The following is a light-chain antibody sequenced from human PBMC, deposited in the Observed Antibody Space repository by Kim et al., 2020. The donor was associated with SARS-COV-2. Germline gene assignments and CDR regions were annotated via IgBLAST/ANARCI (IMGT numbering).Light chain of an antibody. CDR3: QQSYSTPLT. J-gene: IGKJ4*01. V-gene: IGKV1-39*01. Sequence: ASVGDRVTITCRASQTINNYLNLYQQNPGKAPKLLIYLTSSLQSGVPSRFSGSGFGTDFSLTISNLQPEDFAIYYCQQSYSTPLTFGGGTKVDIK. CDR1: QTINNY. CDR2: LTS.